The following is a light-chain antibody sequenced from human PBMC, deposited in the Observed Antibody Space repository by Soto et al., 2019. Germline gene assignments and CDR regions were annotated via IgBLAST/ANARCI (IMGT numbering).Light chain of an antibody. J-gene: IGLJ1*01. CDR3: SSYRSRSSLGV. V-gene: IGLV2-14*01. CDR2: DVS. Sequence: QSALTQPASVSGSPGQSITISCTGTSSDVGGYNYVSWYQQHPGKAPKLMIYDVSNRPSGVSNRFSGSKSGNTASLTISGLQAEDEADYYCSSYRSRSSLGVFGTGTKLTVL. CDR1: SSDVGGYNY.